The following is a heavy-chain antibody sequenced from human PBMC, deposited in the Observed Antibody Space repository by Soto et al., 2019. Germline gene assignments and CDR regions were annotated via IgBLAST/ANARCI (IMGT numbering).Heavy chain of an antibody. D-gene: IGHD2-2*01. Sequence: EVQLVESGGGLVKPGGSLRLSCAASGFTFSTYSMNWVRQAPGKGLEWISSISSSGGSLSHAESVKGRFTISRDNAKNSLYLQMHSPRAEDTAVYYCARGRSINTNMDYWGQGTLVTVSS. J-gene: IGHJ4*02. CDR1: GFTFSTYS. V-gene: IGHV3-21*01. CDR2: ISSSGGSL. CDR3: ARGRSINTNMDY.